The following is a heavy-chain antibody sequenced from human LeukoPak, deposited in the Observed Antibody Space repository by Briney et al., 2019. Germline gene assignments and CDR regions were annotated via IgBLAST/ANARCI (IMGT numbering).Heavy chain of an antibody. J-gene: IGHJ4*02. D-gene: IGHD5-12*01. Sequence: SETLSLTCTLPSGSISIFSWNCIRHPAGRGLEWIGRIYASGSTHYNPSLKSRVTMSVDTSKTQFYLKLSSGTAADTAVYYCASRYSGWRFGWGQGTLVTVSS. V-gene: IGHV4-4*07. CDR2: IYASGST. CDR1: SGSISIFS. CDR3: ASRYSGWRFG.